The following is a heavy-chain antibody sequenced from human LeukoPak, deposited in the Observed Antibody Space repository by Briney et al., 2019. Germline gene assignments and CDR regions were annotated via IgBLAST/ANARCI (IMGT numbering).Heavy chain of an antibody. V-gene: IGHV3-66*01. CDR3: ARDRTSYDSGSFDY. J-gene: IGHJ4*02. CDR1: GFTVSSNY. CDR2: IYSGGST. Sequence: GGSLRLSCAASGFTVSSNYMSWVRQAPGKGLEWVSVIYSGGSTYYADSVKGRFTISRDNSKNTLYLQMNSLRAEGTAVYYCARDRTSYDSGSFDYWGQGTLVTVSS. D-gene: IGHD3-22*01.